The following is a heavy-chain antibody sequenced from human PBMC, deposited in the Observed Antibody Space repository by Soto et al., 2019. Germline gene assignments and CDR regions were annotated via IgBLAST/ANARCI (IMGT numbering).Heavy chain of an antibody. CDR1: GGPVSNSNYY. CDR3: ARLPRTGSPRYYFDS. V-gene: IGHV4-61*01. J-gene: IGHJ4*02. Sequence: QVQLHESGPGLVQPSETLSLTCTVSGGPVSNSNYYWNWIRQPPGKGLEWIAYVYYSGTTNYNPSLKSRVTISVDTSKCQFSLNLSSVTAADTAVYYCARLPRTGSPRYYFDSWGQGTLVTVSS. CDR2: VYYSGTT. D-gene: IGHD1-1*01.